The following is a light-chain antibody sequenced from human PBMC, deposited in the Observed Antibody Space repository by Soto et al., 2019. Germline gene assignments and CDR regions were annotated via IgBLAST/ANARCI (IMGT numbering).Light chain of an antibody. Sequence: QSVLTQPPSASGTPGQRVTISCSGSRYNIGSNTVNWYQQVTGTAPRLLIHRDHQRPSGVPARFSGSKSGTSASLAISGLQSEDEADYYSAAWDDSLNGYVVFGGGTKVTVL. J-gene: IGLJ2*01. CDR1: RYNIGSNT. V-gene: IGLV1-44*01. CDR2: RDH. CDR3: AAWDDSLNGYVV.